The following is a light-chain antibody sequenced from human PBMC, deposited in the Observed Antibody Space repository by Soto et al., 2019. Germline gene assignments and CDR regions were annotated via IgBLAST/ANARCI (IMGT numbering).Light chain of an antibody. CDR2: LEGSGSH. V-gene: IGLV4-60*03. CDR1: SGHSSYI. Sequence: QSVLTQSSSASASLGSSVKLTCTLSSGHSSYIIAWHQQQPGKAPRYLMKLEGSGSHNKGSGVPDRFSGSSSGADRYLTISNLQSEDEADYYCETWDSNTLVVFGGGTKLTVL. J-gene: IGLJ2*01. CDR3: ETWDSNTLVV.